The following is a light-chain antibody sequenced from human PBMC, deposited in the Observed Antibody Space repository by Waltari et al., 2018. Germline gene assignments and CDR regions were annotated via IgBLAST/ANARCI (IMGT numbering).Light chain of an antibody. CDR1: SGSIASNS. V-gene: IGLV6-57*03. Sequence: NFMLTQPHSVSESPGKTVTISCTRSSGSIASNSVPWFQQRPGSAPTTVIYEDYQRPAGVPDRFSGSIDSSSNSASLTISGLKTEDEADYYCQSYDGINWMFGGGTKLTVL. J-gene: IGLJ3*02. CDR3: QSYDGINWM. CDR2: EDY.